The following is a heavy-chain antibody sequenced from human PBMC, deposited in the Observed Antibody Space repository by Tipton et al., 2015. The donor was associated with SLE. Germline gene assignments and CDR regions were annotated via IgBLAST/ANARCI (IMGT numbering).Heavy chain of an antibody. CDR1: GFRFSRSW. D-gene: IGHD3-22*01. J-gene: IGHJ6*03. V-gene: IGHV3-48*04. CDR3: VKGRLHYHESSGPWYFYYYMDV. Sequence: GSLRLSCAASGFRFSRSWMNWIRQAPGKGLEWLSYISASGRITYYADSVKGRFTVSRDNPRKSIYLQMNSLRAEDTAVYYCVKGRLHYHESSGPWYFYYYMDVWGKGTNVTVSS. CDR2: ISASGRIT.